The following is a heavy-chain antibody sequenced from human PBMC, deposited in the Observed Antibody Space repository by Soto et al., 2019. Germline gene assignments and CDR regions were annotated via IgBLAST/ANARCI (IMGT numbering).Heavy chain of an antibody. CDR3: ALHDYGGNPEYYFDY. V-gene: IGHV1-18*01. CDR1: GYTFTSYG. CDR2: ISAYNGNT. J-gene: IGHJ4*02. D-gene: IGHD4-17*01. Sequence: ASVMVSCKASGYTFTSYGISWVRQAPGQGLEWMGWISAYNGNTNYAQKLQGRVTMTTDTSTSTAYMELRSLRSDDTAVYYCALHDYGGNPEYYFDYWGQGTLVTVSS.